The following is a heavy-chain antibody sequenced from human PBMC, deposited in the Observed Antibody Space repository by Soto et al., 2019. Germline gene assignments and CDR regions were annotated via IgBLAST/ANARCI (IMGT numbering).Heavy chain of an antibody. V-gene: IGHV3-7*03. CDR2: MNEDGSER. D-gene: IGHD4-4*01. Sequence: GGSLRLSCAVSGFSFSSAWMTWIRQAPGKGLERVAIMNEDGSERYYVDSVKGRFTISRDNARNALFLQMNSLRVEDTAVYFCARDRAYSRFDYWGQGSLVTVSS. CDR1: GFSFSSAW. CDR3: ARDRAYSRFDY. J-gene: IGHJ4*02.